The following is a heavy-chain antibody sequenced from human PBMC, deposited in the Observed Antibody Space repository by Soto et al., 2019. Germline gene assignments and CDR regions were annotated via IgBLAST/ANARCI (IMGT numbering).Heavy chain of an antibody. Sequence: ASVKVSCKASGGTFSSYAISWVRQAPGQGLEWMGWINPNSGGTNYAQKFQGGVTMTRDASISTAYMELSRLRSDDTAVYYCARVRSSSWPADVWGQGTTVTVSS. CDR1: GGTFSSYA. V-gene: IGHV1-2*02. D-gene: IGHD6-13*01. J-gene: IGHJ6*02. CDR2: INPNSGGT. CDR3: ARVRSSSWPADV.